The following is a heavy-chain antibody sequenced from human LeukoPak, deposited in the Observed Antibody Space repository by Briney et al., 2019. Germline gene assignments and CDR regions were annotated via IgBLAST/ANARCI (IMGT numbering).Heavy chain of an antibody. CDR1: GYTFTGYY. J-gene: IGHJ1*01. CDR3: AREPYDSSGYSLAEYFQH. V-gene: IGHV1-2*02. D-gene: IGHD3-22*01. Sequence: GASVKVSCKASGYTFTGYYMHWGRQAPGQGLEWMGWINPNSGDTNYAQKFQGRVTMTRDTSISTAYMELSRLRSDDTAVYYCAREPYDSSGYSLAEYFQHCGQGTLVTVSS. CDR2: INPNSGDT.